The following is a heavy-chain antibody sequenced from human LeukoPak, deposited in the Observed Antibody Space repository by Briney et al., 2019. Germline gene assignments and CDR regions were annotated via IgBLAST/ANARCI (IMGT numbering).Heavy chain of an antibody. CDR3: ARQIYSGYSYGFYYYYYMDV. D-gene: IGHD5-18*01. J-gene: IGHJ6*03. Sequence: PSETLSLTCTVSGGSISSSSYYWGWIRQPPGKGLEWIGSIYYSGSTYYNPSLKSRVTISVDTSKNQFSLKLSSVTAADTAVYYCARQIYSGYSYGFYYYYYMDVWGKGTTVTISS. CDR1: GGSISSSSYY. V-gene: IGHV4-39*01. CDR2: IYYSGST.